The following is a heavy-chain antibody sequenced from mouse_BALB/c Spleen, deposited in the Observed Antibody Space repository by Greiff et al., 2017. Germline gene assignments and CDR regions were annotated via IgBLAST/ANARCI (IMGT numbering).Heavy chain of an antibody. V-gene: IGHV3-2*02. D-gene: IGHD3-3*01. CDR1: GYSITSDYA. CDR2: ISYSGST. J-gene: IGHJ3*01. Sequence: EVKLMESGPGLVKPSQSLSLTCTVTGYSITSDYAWNWIRQFPGNKLEWMGYISYSGSTSYNPSLKSRISITRDTSKNQFFLQLNSVTTEDTATYYCAKGVTWFAYWGQGTLVTVSA. CDR3: AKGVTWFAY.